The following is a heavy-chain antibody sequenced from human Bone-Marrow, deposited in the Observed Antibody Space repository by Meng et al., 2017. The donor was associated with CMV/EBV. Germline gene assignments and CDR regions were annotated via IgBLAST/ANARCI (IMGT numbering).Heavy chain of an antibody. Sequence: GSLRLSCSVSGDAISSNTYYRGWVRQPPGKGLEWIGSVFHSGRSYYNPSLESRVIISVDTSKNQFSLKLNSVTAADTAVYYCLLRGVTTLVYWGQGILVTVSS. CDR3: LLRGVTTLVY. J-gene: IGHJ4*02. D-gene: IGHD4-11*01. CDR2: VFHSGRS. V-gene: IGHV4-39*01. CDR1: GDAISSNTYY.